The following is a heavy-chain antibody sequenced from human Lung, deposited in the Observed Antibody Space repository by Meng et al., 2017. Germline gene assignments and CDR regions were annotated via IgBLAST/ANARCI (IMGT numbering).Heavy chain of an antibody. V-gene: IGHV3-33*01. CDR3: ARGRYSSSSAVVDY. J-gene: IGHJ4*02. Sequence: QVQLVESGGAVVQPGRSLRLSCAASGFTFSSYGMHWVRQAPGKGLEWVAVIWYDGSNKYYADSVKGRFTISRDNSKNTLYLQMNSLRAEDTAVYYCARGRYSSSSAVVDYWGQGTLVTVSS. CDR1: GFTFSSYG. CDR2: IWYDGSNK. D-gene: IGHD6-13*01.